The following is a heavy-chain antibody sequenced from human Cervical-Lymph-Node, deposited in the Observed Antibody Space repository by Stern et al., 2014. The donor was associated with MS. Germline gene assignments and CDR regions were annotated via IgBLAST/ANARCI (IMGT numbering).Heavy chain of an antibody. CDR2: VSRKTGNT. CDR3: TLVSVVAGASDGFDP. J-gene: IGHJ5*02. Sequence: MQLVESGAEVKKPGASMKISCKASRDIFTNYYIHWGRQAPGLGLEWMGLVSRKTGNTRYAQSFEGSVTVTRDTSTTTVYMELSSLRSEDSAVYYCTLVSVVAGASDGFDPWGQGTRVTVSS. CDR1: RDIFTNYY. D-gene: IGHD4/OR15-4a*01. V-gene: IGHV1-46*01.